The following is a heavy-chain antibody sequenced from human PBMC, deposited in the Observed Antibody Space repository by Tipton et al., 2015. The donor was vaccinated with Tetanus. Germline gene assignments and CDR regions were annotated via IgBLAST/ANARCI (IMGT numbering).Heavy chain of an antibody. CDR1: GFTFSSYY. CDR2: IYYSGST. V-gene: IGHV4-59*12. D-gene: IGHD2-2*01. Sequence: LRLSCAASGFTFSSYYWSWIRQPPGKGLEWIGYIYYSGSTNYNPSLKSRVTISVDTSKNQFSLNLNSVTAADTAIYYCARGLTSPSMGVWFDPWGQGTLVTVSS. J-gene: IGHJ5*02. CDR3: ARGLTSPSMGVWFDP.